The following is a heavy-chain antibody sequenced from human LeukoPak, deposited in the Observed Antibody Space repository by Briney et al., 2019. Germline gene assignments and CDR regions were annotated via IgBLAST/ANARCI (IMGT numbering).Heavy chain of an antibody. D-gene: IGHD3-16*02. J-gene: IGHJ4*02. Sequence: ASVKVSCKASGGTFSRYAISWVRQAPGQGLEWMGGIIPIFGTANYAQKFQGRVTITTDESTCTAYKELSSLRSEDTAVYYCARDYGDYVWRCYRSWGQGTLVTVSS. CDR3: ARDYGDYVWRCYRS. V-gene: IGHV1-69*05. CDR2: IIPIFGTA. CDR1: GGTFSRYA.